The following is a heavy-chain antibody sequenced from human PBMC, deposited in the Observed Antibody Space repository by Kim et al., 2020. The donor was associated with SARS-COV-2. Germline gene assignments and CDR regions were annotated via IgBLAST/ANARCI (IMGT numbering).Heavy chain of an antibody. CDR3: ARARYDTTSYYVIEH. V-gene: IGHV3-30*03. CDR1: GFTFTKYG. CDR2: ISYDGRDK. Sequence: GGSLRLSCAASGFTFTKYGIHWVCQAPGKGLEWVAVISYDGRDKYYADSVKGRFTISKDMLKNTLFLQMNSLRADDTAVYYCARARYDTTSYYVIEHWGQGTLVSVSS. J-gene: IGHJ4*02. D-gene: IGHD3-10*01.